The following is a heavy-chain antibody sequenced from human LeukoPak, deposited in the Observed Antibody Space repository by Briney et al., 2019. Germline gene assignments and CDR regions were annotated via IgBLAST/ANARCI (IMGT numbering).Heavy chain of an antibody. Sequence: ASVKVPCKASGFTFTSYDINWVRQATGQGLEWMGWMNPINGNTGYAQKFQGRVTMTRDTSISTAYMELRSLRSDDTAVYYCVRDGEGVAISVNYWFDPWGQGTLVTVSS. V-gene: IGHV1-8*01. D-gene: IGHD3-10*01. CDR2: MNPINGNT. J-gene: IGHJ5*02. CDR3: VRDGEGVAISVNYWFDP. CDR1: GFTFTSYD.